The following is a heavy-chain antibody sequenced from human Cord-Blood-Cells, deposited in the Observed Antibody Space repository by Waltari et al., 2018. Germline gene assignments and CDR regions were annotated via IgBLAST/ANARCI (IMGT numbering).Heavy chain of an antibody. J-gene: IGHJ4*02. CDR3: ARTPDYSSGWYYFDY. D-gene: IGHD6-19*01. CDR1: GFSLSNARMG. Sequence: QVTLKESGPVLVKPTETLTLTCTVSGFSLSNARMGVSWIRQPPGKALEWLAHIFSNDEKSYSTSLKSRLTTSKATSKSQVVLTMTNMDPVDTATYYCARTPDYSSGWYYFDYWGQGTLVTVSS. V-gene: IGHV2-26*01. CDR2: IFSNDEK.